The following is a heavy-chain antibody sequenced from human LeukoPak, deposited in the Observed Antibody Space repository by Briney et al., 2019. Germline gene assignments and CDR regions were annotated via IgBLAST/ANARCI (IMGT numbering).Heavy chain of an antibody. CDR1: GGSISSGSYY. CDR2: IYTSGST. D-gene: IGHD3-22*01. Sequence: SQTLSLTCTVSGGSISSGSYYWSWIRQPAGKGLEWIGRIYTSGSTNYNPSLKSRVTISVDTSKNQFSLKLSSVTAADTAVYYCARVLLPHYYDSSGYIQGVMFDYWGQGTLVTVSS. V-gene: IGHV4-61*02. CDR3: ARVLLPHYYDSSGYIQGVMFDY. J-gene: IGHJ4*02.